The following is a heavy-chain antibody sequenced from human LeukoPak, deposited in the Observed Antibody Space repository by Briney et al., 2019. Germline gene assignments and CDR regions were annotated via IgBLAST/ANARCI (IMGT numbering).Heavy chain of an antibody. CDR3: ARDISGIVGATGLDY. J-gene: IGHJ4*02. CDR1: GYTFTGYY. Sequence: ASVKVSCKASGYTFTGYYMHWVRQAPGQGLEWMGWINPNSGGTNYAQKFQGRVTMTRDTSISTAYMELSRLRSDDTAVYYCARDISGIVGATGLDYWGQGTLVTVSS. D-gene: IGHD1-26*01. V-gene: IGHV1-2*02. CDR2: INPNSGGT.